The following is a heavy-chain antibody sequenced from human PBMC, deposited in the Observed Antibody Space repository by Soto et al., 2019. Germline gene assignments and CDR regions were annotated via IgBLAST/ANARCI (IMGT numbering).Heavy chain of an antibody. V-gene: IGHV4-34*01. CDR2: IKHSGSS. Sequence: PSESLSLTCAVYAGSFSRYYWNWIRQSPGKGLEWIGKIKHSGSSNYNPSLRSRVSISVDMSKNQFSLRLTSVTAADTAVYYCARGGSSDWQVALDIWGQGTMVTV. J-gene: IGHJ3*02. D-gene: IGHD6-19*01. CDR1: AGSFSRYY. CDR3: ARGGSSDWQVALDI.